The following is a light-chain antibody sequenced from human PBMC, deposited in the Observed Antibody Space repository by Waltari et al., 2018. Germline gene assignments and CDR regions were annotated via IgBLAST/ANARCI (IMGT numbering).Light chain of an antibody. CDR2: DDN. J-gene: IGLJ3*02. CDR1: RSDVGNYNL. Sequence: QSALTQPASVSGSPGQSITISCTGTRSDVGNYNLVSWYQQYPGKAPKVMIYDDNRRPSGVSDRFSGSKSGNTASLTISGVQAEDEAGYYCCSYAGSYTWVFGGGTKLTVL. CDR3: CSYAGSYTWV. V-gene: IGLV2-23*01.